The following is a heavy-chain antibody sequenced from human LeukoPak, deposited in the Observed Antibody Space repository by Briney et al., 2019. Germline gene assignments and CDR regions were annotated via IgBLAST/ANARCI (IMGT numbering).Heavy chain of an antibody. CDR1: EFTVSDYY. CDR2: ISGSGNNI. J-gene: IGHJ4*02. V-gene: IGHV3-11*01. Sequence: PGGSLRLSCAASEFTVSDYYMSWIRQAPGKGLEWVSYISGSGNNIYYADSVKGRFTISRDNAKNSVYLQMNNLRAEDTAVYYCARDGYSSGWYYFDYWGQGTLVTVSS. D-gene: IGHD6-19*01. CDR3: ARDGYSSGWYYFDY.